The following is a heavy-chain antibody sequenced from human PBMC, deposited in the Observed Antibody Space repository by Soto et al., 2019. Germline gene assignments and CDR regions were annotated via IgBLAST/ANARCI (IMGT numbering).Heavy chain of an antibody. V-gene: IGHV4-30-4*01. D-gene: IGHD1-26*01. CDR3: AFYSGNSVYVDY. CDR2: IYYSGST. CDR1: GGSISSGDYY. J-gene: IGHJ4*02. Sequence: QVQLQESGPGLVKPSQTLSLTSTDSGGSISSGDYYWSWIRQPPGKGLEWIGYIYYSGSTYYNPSLRSGVTSSVDTSSNHFSRTLSSVSGADTGVYYCAFYSGNSVYVDYWGRGTRATVPS.